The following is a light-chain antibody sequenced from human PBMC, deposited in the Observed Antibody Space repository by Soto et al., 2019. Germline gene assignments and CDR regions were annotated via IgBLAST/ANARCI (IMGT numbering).Light chain of an antibody. V-gene: IGKV3-20*01. CDR3: QQYGSSPPTT. Sequence: EIVLTQSPGTLSLSPGERATLSCRASQSVSSSYLAWYQQKPGQAPRLLIYGASRRATGIPDRFSGSGSGTDFTLTISRLEPEDFAVYYCQQYGSSPPTTFGQGTRLEIK. J-gene: IGKJ5*01. CDR2: GAS. CDR1: QSVSSSY.